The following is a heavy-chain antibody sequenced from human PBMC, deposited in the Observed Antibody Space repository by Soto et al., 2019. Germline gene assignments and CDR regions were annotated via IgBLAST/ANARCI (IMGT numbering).Heavy chain of an antibody. Sequence: QITLKESGPTLVKPGQTLTLTCSFSGFSLSTSGVGVGWIRQPPGKALEWLAVIYWDDDKRYNPSLKSRHTRPQVSSNAQEVLLGTSMGPAETGTYYRGHRRGGGRSWDGGYFDYWGQGALVAVSS. J-gene: IGHJ4*02. V-gene: IGHV2-5*02. D-gene: IGHD6-13*01. CDR1: GFSLSTSGVG. CDR2: IYWDDDK. CDR3: GHRRGGGRSWDGGYFDY.